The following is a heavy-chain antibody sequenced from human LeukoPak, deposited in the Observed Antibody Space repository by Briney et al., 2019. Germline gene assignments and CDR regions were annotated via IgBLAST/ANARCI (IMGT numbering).Heavy chain of an antibody. D-gene: IGHD6-13*01. Sequence: SQTLSLTCAISGDSVSSNSAAWNWIRHSPSRGLEWLGRTYYRSKWYNDYAVSVKSRITINPDTSKNQFSLQLNSVTPEDTAVYYCARANSSSWYGGLDPWGQGTLVTVSS. CDR1: GDSVSSNSAA. CDR3: ARANSSSWYGGLDP. J-gene: IGHJ5*02. CDR2: TYYRSKWYN. V-gene: IGHV6-1*01.